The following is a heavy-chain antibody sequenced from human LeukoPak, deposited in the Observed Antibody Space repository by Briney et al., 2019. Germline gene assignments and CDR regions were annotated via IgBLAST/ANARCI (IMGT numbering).Heavy chain of an antibody. Sequence: GEYLKISCQASGYTFAYYWIAWVSHMPGKGLEWMGMIYPGISDTKYRPSFQGQVAISADRSISTVYLQWSSLQASDTAMYYCARHGGGFDIWGQGTMVTVSS. CDR3: ARHGGGFDI. CDR2: IYPGISDT. D-gene: IGHD3-16*01. V-gene: IGHV5-51*01. J-gene: IGHJ3*02. CDR1: GYTFAYYW.